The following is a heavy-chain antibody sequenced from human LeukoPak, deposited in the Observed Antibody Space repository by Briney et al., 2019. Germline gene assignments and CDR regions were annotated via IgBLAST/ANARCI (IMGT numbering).Heavy chain of an antibody. J-gene: IGHJ6*04. D-gene: IGHD3-10*02. CDR3: AELGITMIGGV. CDR1: GFTFSSYE. Sequence: GGSLRLSCAASGFTFSSYEMNWVRQAPGKGLEWVSYISTTGSTMYYADSVKGRFTISRDNAKNSLYLQMNSLRAEDTAVYYCAELGITMIGGVWGKGTTVTISS. CDR2: ISTTGSTM. V-gene: IGHV3-48*03.